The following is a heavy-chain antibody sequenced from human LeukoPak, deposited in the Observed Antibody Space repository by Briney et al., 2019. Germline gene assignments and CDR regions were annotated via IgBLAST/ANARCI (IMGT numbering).Heavy chain of an antibody. CDR3: ARPYTNYAENYYYYGMDV. Sequence: ASVKVSCKASGYTFTSYGISWVRQAPGQGLEWMGWISAYNGNTNYAQKLQDRVTMTTDTSTSTAYMELRSLRSDDTAVYYCARPYTNYAENYYYYGMDVWGQGTTVTVSS. CDR2: ISAYNGNT. CDR1: GYTFTSYG. D-gene: IGHD4/OR15-4a*01. J-gene: IGHJ6*02. V-gene: IGHV1-18*01.